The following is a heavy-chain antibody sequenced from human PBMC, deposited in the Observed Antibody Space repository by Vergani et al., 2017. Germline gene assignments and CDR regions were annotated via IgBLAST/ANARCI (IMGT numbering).Heavy chain of an antibody. CDR2: IKQDGSEK. CDR1: GFTFSSYW. J-gene: IGHJ6*02. V-gene: IGHV3-7*03. D-gene: IGHD6-13*01. Sequence: EVQLVESGGGLVQPGGSLRLSCAASGFTFSSYWMSWVRQAPGKGLEWVANIKQDGSEKYYVDSVKGRFTISRDNAKNSLYLQMNSLRAEDTAVYYCAREYSSSWPYYYYYGMDVWGQGTTVTVSS. CDR3: AREYSSSWPYYYYYGMDV.